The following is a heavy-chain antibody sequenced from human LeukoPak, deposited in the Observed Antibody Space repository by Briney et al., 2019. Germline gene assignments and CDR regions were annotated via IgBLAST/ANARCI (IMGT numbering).Heavy chain of an antibody. D-gene: IGHD2-21*02. CDR3: ARGLHCGGDCYSGVGY. CDR2: ISSSGSTI. Sequence: GGSLRLSCAASGFTFSDYYMSWIRQAPGKGLEWVSYISSSGSTIYYADSVKGRFTTSRDNAKNSLYLQMNSLRAEDTAVYYCARGLHCGGDCYSGVGYWGQGTLVTVSS. CDR1: GFTFSDYY. V-gene: IGHV3-11*04. J-gene: IGHJ4*02.